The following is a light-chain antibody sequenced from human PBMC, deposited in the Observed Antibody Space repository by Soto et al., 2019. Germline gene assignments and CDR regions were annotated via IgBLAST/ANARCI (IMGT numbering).Light chain of an antibody. CDR1: QNISIH. V-gene: IGKV1-16*02. Sequence: DIQMTQSPSSVSASVADRVTSASRASQNISIHLAWFHQKPGKAPKSLIFGASSLQSGVPSKFSGSGSGTDFTLTIDSLQPEDFATYYCQQYHNYPPSFGQGTKVEIK. J-gene: IGKJ1*01. CDR3: QQYHNYPPS. CDR2: GAS.